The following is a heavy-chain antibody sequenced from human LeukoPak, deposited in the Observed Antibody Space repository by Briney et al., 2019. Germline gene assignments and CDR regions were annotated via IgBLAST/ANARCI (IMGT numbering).Heavy chain of an antibody. Sequence: GGSLRLSCAASGFTFSSYAMSWVRQAPGKGLEWVSAISGSGGSTYYADSVKGRFTISRDNSKNTLYLQMNSLGAEDTAVYYCARAPPSYGSGTNGDYNFDYWGQGTLVTVSS. V-gene: IGHV3-23*01. CDR2: ISGSGGST. J-gene: IGHJ4*02. CDR3: ARAPPSYGSGTNGDYNFDY. D-gene: IGHD3-10*01. CDR1: GFTFSSYA.